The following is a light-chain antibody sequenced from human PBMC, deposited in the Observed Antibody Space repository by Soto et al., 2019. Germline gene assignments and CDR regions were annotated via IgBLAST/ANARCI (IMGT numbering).Light chain of an antibody. CDR3: GSGDSSLSPGQV. CDR2: DNN. Sequence: QSVLTQPPSVSAASGQKVTISCSGGTSNIGNNGVSWYQQFPGTAPKLLIYDNNKRPSGIPDRFSGSKSGTSATLDIAGLETGDEADYYCGSGDSSLSPGQVFGGGTKLTVL. V-gene: IGLV1-51*01. CDR1: TSNIGNNG. J-gene: IGLJ3*02.